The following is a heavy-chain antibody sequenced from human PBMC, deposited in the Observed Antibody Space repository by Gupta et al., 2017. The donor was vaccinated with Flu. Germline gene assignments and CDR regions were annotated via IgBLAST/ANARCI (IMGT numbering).Heavy chain of an antibody. Sequence: GVTFSSYAMSCVRQAPGKGLEWVSSLSGSSGSTFYADSVKSRVTISRDNTKSTRYLQMNSLRAEDTAVYYCAKAYYDYVWGSYPDDWGQGTLVTGSS. J-gene: IGHJ4*02. V-gene: IGHV3-23*01. CDR3: AKAYYDYVWGSYPDD. CDR2: LSGSSGST. D-gene: IGHD3-16*02. CDR1: GVTFSSYA.